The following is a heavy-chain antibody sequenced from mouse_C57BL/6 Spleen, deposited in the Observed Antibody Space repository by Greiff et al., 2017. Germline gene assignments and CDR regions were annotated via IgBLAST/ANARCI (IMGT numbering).Heavy chain of an antibody. Sequence: VQLKESGAELVRPGASVKLSCTASGFNIKDYYMHWVKQRPEQGLEWIGRIDPEDGDTEYAPKFQGKATMTADTSSNTAYLQLSSLTSEDTAVYYCTSSYCSNYEFAYWGQGTLVTVSA. CDR1: GFNIKDYY. J-gene: IGHJ3*01. V-gene: IGHV14-1*01. CDR3: TSSYCSNYEFAY. CDR2: IDPEDGDT. D-gene: IGHD2-5*01.